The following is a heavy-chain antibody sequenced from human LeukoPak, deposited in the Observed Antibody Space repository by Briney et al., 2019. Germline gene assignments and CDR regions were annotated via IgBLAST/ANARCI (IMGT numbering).Heavy chain of an antibody. D-gene: IGHD3-10*01. V-gene: IGHV3-30-3*01. CDR1: RFTFRNYV. J-gene: IGHJ4*02. CDR3: AREGYYGSGSPPSLYFDY. CDR2: TSSDLNVK. Sequence: PGGSLGLSCAASRFTFRNYVIHWVRQAPGKGLEWVAVTSSDLNVKLYADSVKGRFTISRDNSRSTLYLQMNSLRPGDTAIYYCAREGYYGSGSPPSLYFDYWGQGTLVTVSS.